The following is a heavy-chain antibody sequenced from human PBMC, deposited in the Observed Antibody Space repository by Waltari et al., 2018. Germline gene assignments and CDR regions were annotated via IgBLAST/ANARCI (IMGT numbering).Heavy chain of an antibody. CDR1: GITLRSFW. D-gene: IGHD6-19*01. CDR2: IKQDGSDK. CDR3: ATSGCYCFDY. Sequence: EVQLVESGGGLGVLGSSLRHPCPASGITLRSFWMNWVRQSPGKGLEWVAGIKQDGSDKYYADVVKGRFTIARDNAKNSLYLQMNSLRAEDTAVYYCATSGCYCFDYWGQGTLVTVSS. J-gene: IGHJ4*02. V-gene: IGHV3-7*01.